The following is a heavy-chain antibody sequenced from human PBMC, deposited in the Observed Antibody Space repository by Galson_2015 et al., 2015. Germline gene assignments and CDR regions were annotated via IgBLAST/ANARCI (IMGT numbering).Heavy chain of an antibody. CDR2: ISYDGSNK. J-gene: IGHJ3*02. Sequence: SLRLSCAASGFTFSSYAMHWVRQAPGKGLEWVAVISYDGSNKYYADSVKGRFTISRDNSKNTLYLQMNSLRAEDTAVYYCAKDHSSSWYVDRDAFDIWGQGTMVTVSS. D-gene: IGHD6-13*01. CDR1: GFTFSSYA. CDR3: AKDHSSSWYVDRDAFDI. V-gene: IGHV3-30*04.